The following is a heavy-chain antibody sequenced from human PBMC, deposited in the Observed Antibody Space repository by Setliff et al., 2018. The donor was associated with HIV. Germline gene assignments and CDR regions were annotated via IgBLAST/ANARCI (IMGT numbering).Heavy chain of an antibody. CDR1: GATFSTYT. J-gene: IGHJ4*02. Sequence: SVKVSCKASGATFSTYTINWVRQAPGQGLEWMGGIIPILGTADANYPRKFQGRVTITADESTTTVYMEMSRLTSEDTAIYYCARTDYGGNSGGNYFDYWGQGSLVTVSS. V-gene: IGHV1-69*13. CDR3: ARTDYGGNSGGNYFDY. CDR2: IIPILGTADA. D-gene: IGHD4-17*01.